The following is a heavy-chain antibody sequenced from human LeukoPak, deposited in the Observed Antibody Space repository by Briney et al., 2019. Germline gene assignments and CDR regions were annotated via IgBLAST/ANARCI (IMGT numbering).Heavy chain of an antibody. V-gene: IGHV5-51*01. CDR2: IYPGDSDT. CDR1: YW. J-gene: IGHJ4*02. D-gene: IGHD6-13*01. CDR3: ARNGYTSTRDFDY. Sequence: YWIGWVRQMPGQGLEWMGSIYPGDSDTRYNPSFQGQVTISADKSITTAYLQWSSLKASDTAMYYCARNGYTSTRDFDYWGQGTLATVSS.